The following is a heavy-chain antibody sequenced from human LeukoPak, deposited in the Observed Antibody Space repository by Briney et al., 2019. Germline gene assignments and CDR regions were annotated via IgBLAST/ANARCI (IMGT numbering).Heavy chain of an antibody. D-gene: IGHD1-1*01. J-gene: IGHJ4*02. CDR1: GFTFSSYG. V-gene: IGHV3-30*02. CDR2: IRKDGSKK. CDR3: ARDWNFDY. Sequence: GGSQRLSCAASGFTFSSYGMHWVRQAPGKGLEWVAIIRKDGSKKDYADSGRGRFTISRDNSKNTLYLQMNSLRAEDTAVYYCARDWNFDYWGQGTQVTVSS.